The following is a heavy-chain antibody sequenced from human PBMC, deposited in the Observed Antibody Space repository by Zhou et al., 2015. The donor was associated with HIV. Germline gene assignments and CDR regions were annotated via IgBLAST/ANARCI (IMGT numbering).Heavy chain of an antibody. J-gene: IGHJ3*02. Sequence: QVKLVQSGAEVKKPGASVKVSCKASGYPFNSDDINWVRQAPGQGLEWMGWMNPNSGNTGVAQVFKGRLTMTRTTPTSTAYLELRSLKSDDTAVYYCARGHSGYDEDAFDIWGQGTMVTVSS. V-gene: IGHV1-8*01. CDR2: MNPNSGNT. D-gene: IGHD5-12*01. CDR1: GYPFNSDD. CDR3: ARGHSGYDEDAFDI.